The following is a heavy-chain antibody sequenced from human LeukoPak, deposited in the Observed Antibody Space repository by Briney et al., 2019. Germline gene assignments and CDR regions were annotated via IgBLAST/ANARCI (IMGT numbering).Heavy chain of an antibody. CDR1: GGSISSYY. Sequence: SETLSLTCTVSGGSISSYYWSWIRQPPGKGLEWIGYIYYSGSTNYNPSLKSRVTISVDTSKNQFSLKLSSVTAADTAVYYCARGGVSWFDPWGQGTLVTVSS. J-gene: IGHJ5*02. CDR3: ARGGVSWFDP. CDR2: IYYSGST. V-gene: IGHV4-59*01.